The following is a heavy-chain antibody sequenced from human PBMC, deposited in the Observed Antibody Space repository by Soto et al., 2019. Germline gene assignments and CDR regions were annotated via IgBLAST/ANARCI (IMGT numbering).Heavy chain of an antibody. D-gene: IGHD2-15*01. CDR3: ARGDCVGGTCYSSAGSFYYYVDV. V-gene: IGHV3-74*01. CDR1: GFTFSNYW. J-gene: IGHJ6*03. Sequence: EVQLVESGGGLVQPGGSLRLSCAASGFTFSNYWMYWVRQAPGKGLVWVSRINSDGSVSSYADSVKVRLTISRDNVKNTLYLQMDGLRAEDTAVYYCARGDCVGGTCYSSAGSFYYYVDVWGKGTTVTVFS. CDR2: INSDGSVS.